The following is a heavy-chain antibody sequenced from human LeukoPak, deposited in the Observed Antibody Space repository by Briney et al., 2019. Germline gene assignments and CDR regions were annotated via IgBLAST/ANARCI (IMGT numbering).Heavy chain of an antibody. J-gene: IGHJ4*02. CDR2: IIPIFGTA. V-gene: IGHV1-69*13. CDR3: ARRPAYCGGDCYYYFDY. CDR1: RGTFSSYA. Sequence: SVKVSCKASRGTFSSYAISWVRQAPGQGLEWMGGIIPIFGTANYAQKFQGRVTITADESTSTAYMELSSLRSEDTAVYYCARRPAYCGGDCYYYFDYWGQGTLVTVSS. D-gene: IGHD2-21*02.